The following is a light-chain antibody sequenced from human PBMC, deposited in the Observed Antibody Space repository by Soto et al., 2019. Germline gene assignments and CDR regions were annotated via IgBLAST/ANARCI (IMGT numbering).Light chain of an antibody. CDR3: HQRSNWPPLT. CDR2: DAS. Sequence: EIVLTQSPATLSLSPGERATLSCRASQSVGGYLDWYQQKPGQAPRLLIYDASNRATGRPARFSGSGSGTDFTLPISSLEPEDLAVYYCHQRSNWPPLTFGGGTKVEIK. CDR1: QSVGGY. J-gene: IGKJ4*01. V-gene: IGKV3-11*01.